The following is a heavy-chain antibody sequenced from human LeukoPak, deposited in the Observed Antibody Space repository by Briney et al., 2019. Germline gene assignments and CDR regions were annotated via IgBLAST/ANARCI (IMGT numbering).Heavy chain of an antibody. CDR2: ISGSGSFI. CDR1: GFTFSIYS. D-gene: IGHD4-23*01. Sequence: GSLRLSCAASGFTFSIYSMNWVRQAPGKGLEWVSSISGSGSFIYYADSVKGRFTISRDNAKNSLHLQMNSLRAEDTAIYYCASDYGGNSGTFDYWGQGTLVTVSS. CDR3: ASDYGGNSGTFDY. J-gene: IGHJ4*02. V-gene: IGHV3-21*01.